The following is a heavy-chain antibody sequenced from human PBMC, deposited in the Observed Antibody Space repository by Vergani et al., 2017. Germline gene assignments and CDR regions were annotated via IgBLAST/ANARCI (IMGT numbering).Heavy chain of an antibody. CDR2: INAGNGNT. J-gene: IGHJ6*02. V-gene: IGHV1-3*01. Sequence: QVQLVQSGAEVKKPGASVKVSCKASGYTFTSYAMHWVRQAPGQRLEWMGWINAGNGNTKYSQKFQGRVTITRDTSASTAYMELSSLRSEDTAVYYCARXAEYSSSSPPYYYYGMDVWGQGTTVTVSS. CDR1: GYTFTSYA. CDR3: ARXAEYSSSSPPYYYYGMDV. D-gene: IGHD6-6*01.